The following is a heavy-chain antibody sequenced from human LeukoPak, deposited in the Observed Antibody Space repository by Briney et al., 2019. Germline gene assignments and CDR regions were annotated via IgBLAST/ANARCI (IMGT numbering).Heavy chain of an antibody. CDR3: AGQSAAGTIDY. CDR2: IYSGGST. J-gene: IGHJ4*02. Sequence: GGSLRLSCAASGFTVSSNYMSWVRQAPGKGLEWVSVIYSGGSTYYADSVKGRFTISRDNSKNTLYLQMNGLRAEDTAVYYCAGQSAAGTIDYWGQGTLVTVSS. V-gene: IGHV3-66*04. D-gene: IGHD6-13*01. CDR1: GFTVSSNY.